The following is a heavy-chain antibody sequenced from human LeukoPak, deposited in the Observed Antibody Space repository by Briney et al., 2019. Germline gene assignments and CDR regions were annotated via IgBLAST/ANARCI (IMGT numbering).Heavy chain of an antibody. V-gene: IGHV4-39*07. Sequence: FETLSLTCTVSLGSISSSSYYWGWIRQPPGKGLVWLGSIYYSGSTYYNPSQKSLVTISVDTSNNQFSLKLSSVTAADTAVYYCASLTSSSSTFPSYYYMDVWGKGTTVTVSS. CDR2: IYYSGST. CDR3: ASLTSSSSTFPSYYYMDV. D-gene: IGHD6-6*01. J-gene: IGHJ6*03. CDR1: LGSISSSSYY.